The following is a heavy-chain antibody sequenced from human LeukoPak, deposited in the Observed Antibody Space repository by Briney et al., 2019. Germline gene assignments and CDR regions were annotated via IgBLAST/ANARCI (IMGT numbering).Heavy chain of an antibody. Sequence: GGSLRLSCAASGLGFSSFSFNWIRQAPGKGLEWVSSITPTTSYIYYADSVRGRFTISRENAKNSLYLQMNSLRAEDTAVYYCXXXRRTSNSXXYYYYYDYWGQGTLVTVSS. V-gene: IGHV3-21*01. J-gene: IGHJ4*02. CDR2: ITPTTSYI. D-gene: IGHD3-22*01. CDR1: GLGFSSFS. CDR3: XXXRRTSNSXXYYYYYDY.